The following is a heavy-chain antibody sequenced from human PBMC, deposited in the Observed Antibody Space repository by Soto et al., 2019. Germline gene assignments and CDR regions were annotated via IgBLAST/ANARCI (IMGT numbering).Heavy chain of an antibody. Sequence: TLVICCTFSDASINCGDYYWSWIRQPPGKGLEWIGHIYDSGSNYYNPSLKSRAGISVDSSKSQVSLKLTSVTDADTAVYFCARILMNYYRLDYWGHGALVTVS. D-gene: IGHD3-10*01. CDR3: ARILMNYYRLDY. CDR2: IYDSGSN. V-gene: IGHV4-30-4*01. CDR1: DASINCGDYY. J-gene: IGHJ4*01.